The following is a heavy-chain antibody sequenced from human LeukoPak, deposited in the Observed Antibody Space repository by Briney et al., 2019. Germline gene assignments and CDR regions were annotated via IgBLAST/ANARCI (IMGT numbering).Heavy chain of an antibody. CDR1: GFSLSTSGMC. CDR3: ARTRYSSGWPEYLQD. D-gene: IGHD6-19*01. V-gene: IGHV2-70*11. CDR2: IDWDDDQ. Sequence: SGPALVKPTQTLTLTCTFSGFSLSTSGMCVSWIRQPPGKALEWLARIDWDDDQYYSTSLKTRLTISKDTSKNQVVLTMTNMDPVDTATYYCARTRYSSGWPEYLQDWGQGTLVTVSS. J-gene: IGHJ1*01.